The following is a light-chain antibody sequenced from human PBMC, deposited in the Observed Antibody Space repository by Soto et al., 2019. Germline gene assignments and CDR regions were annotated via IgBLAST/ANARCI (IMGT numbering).Light chain of an antibody. J-gene: IGKJ5*01. Sequence: EIVLTQSPATLSLSPGERATLSCRASQSVRRYLAWYQQKPGQAPRLLIYDASNRAAGIPARFSGSGSGTDFTLMIWCLEPEDVAVYCCQQRGHGPPVTFGQGTRLEIK. V-gene: IGKV3-11*01. CDR2: DAS. CDR3: QQRGHGPPVT. CDR1: QSVRRY.